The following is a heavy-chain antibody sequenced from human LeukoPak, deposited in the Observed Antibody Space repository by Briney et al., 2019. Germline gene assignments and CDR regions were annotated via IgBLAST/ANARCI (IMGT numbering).Heavy chain of an antibody. Sequence: SGPTLLKPTPTLTLTCTFSGFSLSARGEGVGWIRQPPGKALEWLEHNNGDDDKRYRPSLKSRLTITKDTSKNQVVLTMTNMDPVDTATYYCVHYRRDYGDFDYWGQGTLVTVSS. J-gene: IGHJ4*02. D-gene: IGHD4-17*01. CDR1: GFSLSARGEG. CDR2: NNGDDDK. CDR3: VHYRRDYGDFDY. V-gene: IGHV2-5*02.